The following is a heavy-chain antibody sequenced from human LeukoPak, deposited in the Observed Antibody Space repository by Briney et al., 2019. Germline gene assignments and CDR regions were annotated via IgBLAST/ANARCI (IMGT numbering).Heavy chain of an antibody. V-gene: IGHV1-8*01. CDR1: GYTFTSFD. D-gene: IGHD6-6*01. J-gene: IGHJ2*01. Sequence: ASVKVSCKTSGYTFTSFDINWVRQATGQGLEWMGWMNPNSGNTGYAQKFQGRVTMTTDTPTSTAYMELRSLRSDDTAVYYCARVVGIAARPRPYWYFDLWGRGTLVTVSS. CDR3: ARVVGIAARPRPYWYFDL. CDR2: MNPNSGNT.